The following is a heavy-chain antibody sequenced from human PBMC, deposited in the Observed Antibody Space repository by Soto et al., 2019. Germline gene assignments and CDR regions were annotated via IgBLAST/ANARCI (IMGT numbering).Heavy chain of an antibody. CDR3: ARDRLRYSGSSTDAFDI. Sequence: PGGSLRLSCAASGFTFSSYSMNWVRQAPGKGLEWVSYISSSSTIYYADSVKGRFTISRDNAKNSLYLQMNSLRDEDTAVYYCARDRLRYSGSSTDAFDIWGQGTLVTVSS. V-gene: IGHV3-48*02. J-gene: IGHJ3*02. D-gene: IGHD1-26*01. CDR2: ISSSSTI. CDR1: GFTFSSYS.